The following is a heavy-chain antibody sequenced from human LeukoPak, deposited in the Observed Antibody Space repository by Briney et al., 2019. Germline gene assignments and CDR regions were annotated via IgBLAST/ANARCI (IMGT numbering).Heavy chain of an antibody. CDR2: IYYSGST. Sequence: SETLSLTCTVSGGSISSYYWSWIRQPPGKGLEWIGYIYYSGSTNYNPSLKSRVTMSADTSKKQFFLKLSSVTAADTAVYYCARVGVGGLNYDYYMDVWGKGTTVTVSS. V-gene: IGHV4-59*12. CDR1: GGSISSYY. CDR3: ARVGVGGLNYDYYMDV. D-gene: IGHD2-15*01. J-gene: IGHJ6*03.